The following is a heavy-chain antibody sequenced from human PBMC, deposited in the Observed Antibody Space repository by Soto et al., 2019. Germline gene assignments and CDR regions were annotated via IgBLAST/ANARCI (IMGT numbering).Heavy chain of an antibody. CDR3: ARDSTDVLLWFGELFDYGMDV. J-gene: IGHJ6*02. V-gene: IGHV1-18*01. CDR2: ISAYNGNT. CDR1: GYTFTSYG. Sequence: ASVKVSCKASGYTFTSYGISWVRQAPGQGLEWMGWISAYNGNTNYAQKLQGRVTMTTDTSTSTAYMELRSLRSDDTAVYYCARDSTDVLLWFGELFDYGMDVWGQGTTVTVAS. D-gene: IGHD3-10*01.